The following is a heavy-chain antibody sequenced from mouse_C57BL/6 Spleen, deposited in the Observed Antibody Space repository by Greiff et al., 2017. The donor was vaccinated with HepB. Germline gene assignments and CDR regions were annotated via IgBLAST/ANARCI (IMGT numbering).Heavy chain of an antibody. CDR3: APHPFAWFAY. Sequence: VQLQQSGPGLVQPSGFSLTSYGVHWVRQSPGKGLEWLGVIWSGGSTDYNAAFISRLSISKDNSKSQVFFKMNSLQADDTAIYYCAPHPFAWFAYWGQGTLVTVSA. V-gene: IGHV2-2*01. J-gene: IGHJ3*01. CDR1: GFSLTSYG. CDR2: IWSGGST.